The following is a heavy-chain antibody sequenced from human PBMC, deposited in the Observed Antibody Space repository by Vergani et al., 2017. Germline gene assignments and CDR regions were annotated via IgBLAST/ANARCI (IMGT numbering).Heavy chain of an antibody. D-gene: IGHD1-1*01. V-gene: IGHV1-18*01. CDR1: GYTFTKFG. CDR2: ISAYNANT. Sequence: QVQLVQSGAEVKKPGASVKVSCKASGYTFTKFGITWVRQAPGQGLQWMGWISAYNANTNFAKKLQGRVFMTTNTSKRTAYMELRSLGSYNTAVYYCTMPGGQTGLDLWGQGTLVTVSS. CDR3: TMPGGQTGLDL. J-gene: IGHJ4*02.